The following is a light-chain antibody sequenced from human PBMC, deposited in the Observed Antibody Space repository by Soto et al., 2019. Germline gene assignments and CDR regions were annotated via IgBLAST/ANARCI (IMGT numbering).Light chain of an antibody. CDR1: SSDVGGSNY. CDR2: EVN. CDR3: SSYTRSSSIYV. V-gene: IGLV2-8*01. Sequence: QSVLTQPPSASGSPGQSVTISCTGTSSDVGGSNYVSWYQQHSDKAPKLMIYEVNKRPSGVPDRFSGSKSGNTASLTVSGLQAEDEADYSCSSYTRSSSIYVSGTGAKVT. J-gene: IGLJ1*01.